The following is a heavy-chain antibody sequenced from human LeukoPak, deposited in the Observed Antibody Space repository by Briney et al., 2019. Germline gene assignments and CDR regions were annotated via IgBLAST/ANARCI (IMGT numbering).Heavy chain of an antibody. J-gene: IGHJ4*02. V-gene: IGHV3-7*01. D-gene: IGHD6-13*01. CDR2: IKQDGSEK. CDR3: AREWQGGIAAAGTRVEGDY. CDR1: GFSVSGYW. Sequence: GGSLRLSCAVSGFSVSGYWMTWVRQAPGKGLEWVANIKQDGSEKNYVDSVKGRFTISRDNAENSLFLQMNSLRVEDTAVYYCAREWQGGIAAAGTRVEGDYWGQGTLVAVSS.